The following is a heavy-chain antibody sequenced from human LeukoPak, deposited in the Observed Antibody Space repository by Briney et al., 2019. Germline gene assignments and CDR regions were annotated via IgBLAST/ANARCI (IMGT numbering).Heavy chain of an antibody. Sequence: GGSLRLSCAASGFTVSSSYMSWVRQAPGKGLEWVSVFYSGGKTYYTDSVKGRFTISRDNSKNTLYLQMNSLRAEDTAVYYCAKDRGGNSGSAEYFQHWGQGTLVTVSS. CDR1: GFTVSSSY. CDR3: AKDRGGNSGSAEYFQH. D-gene: IGHD4-23*01. CDR2: FYSGGKT. J-gene: IGHJ1*01. V-gene: IGHV3-53*01.